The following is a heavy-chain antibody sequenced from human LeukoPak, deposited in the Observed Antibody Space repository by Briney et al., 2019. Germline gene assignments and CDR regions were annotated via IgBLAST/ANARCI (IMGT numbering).Heavy chain of an antibody. CDR2: ISDNGGGT. Sequence: GGSLRLSCAASGFTFSSYAMSWVRQAPGEGLEWVSGISDNGGGTYYADSLKGRFTISRDNSKNMLYLQMNSLRAEDTAVYYCAKESGALGAPLYDYWGRGILVTASS. D-gene: IGHD4/OR15-4a*01. J-gene: IGHJ4*02. CDR1: GFTFSSYA. V-gene: IGHV3-23*01. CDR3: AKESGALGAPLYDY.